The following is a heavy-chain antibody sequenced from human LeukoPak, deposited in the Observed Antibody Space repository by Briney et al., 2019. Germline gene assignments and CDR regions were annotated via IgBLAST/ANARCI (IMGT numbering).Heavy chain of an antibody. D-gene: IGHD2-21*02. CDR1: GFSFNNYA. CDR3: AKDRGVTPIPFDY. V-gene: IGHV3-23*01. CDR2: ISGSGDNT. J-gene: IGHJ4*02. Sequence: QPGGSLRLSCAAFGFSFNNYAMSWVRQAPGKGLERVSAISGSGDNTYYADSVKGRFTISRDISKNRLYLQMNSLRAEDTAIYYCAKDRGVTPIPFDYWGQGTLVTVSS.